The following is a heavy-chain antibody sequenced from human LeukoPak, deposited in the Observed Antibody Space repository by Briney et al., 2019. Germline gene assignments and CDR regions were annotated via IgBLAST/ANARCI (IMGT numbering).Heavy chain of an antibody. CDR1: GFTFNNYA. V-gene: IGHV3-23*01. J-gene: IGHJ5*02. Sequence: GGTLRLSCAASGFTFNNYAMSWVRQAPGKGLEWVSAISVSATTYYADSVMGRFTISRDNSKNTLYLQMNSLRVEDTAVYYCARSKEDCCGSFDPWGQGTLVTVSS. CDR2: ISVSATT. D-gene: IGHD2-15*01. CDR3: ARSKEDCCGSFDP.